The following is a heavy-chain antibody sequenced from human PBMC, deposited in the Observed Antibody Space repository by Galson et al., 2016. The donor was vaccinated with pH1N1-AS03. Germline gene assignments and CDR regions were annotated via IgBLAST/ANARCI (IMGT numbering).Heavy chain of an antibody. CDR2: IDWDDDK. J-gene: IGHJ4*02. D-gene: IGHD3-10*01. CDR3: ERTRTDYDGSID. V-gene: IGHV2-70*11. CDR1: GFSLTTDDMC. Sequence: PALVKPTQTLTLTCTFSGFSLTTDDMCVSWLRQPPGKALEWLARIDWDDDKYYSASLKTRLTISKDTSKNQVVLTMTNVDPVDTATYYCERTRTDYDGSIDWGQGTLVTVSS.